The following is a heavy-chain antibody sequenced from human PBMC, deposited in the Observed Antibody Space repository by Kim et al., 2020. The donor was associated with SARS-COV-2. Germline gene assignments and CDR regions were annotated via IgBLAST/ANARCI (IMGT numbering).Heavy chain of an antibody. V-gene: IGHV3-30*02. D-gene: IGHD6-19*01. CDR3: AKAEQWLVLDY. J-gene: IGHJ4*02. Sequence: KYYADAVKGRFTISRDKSKNTLYLQMNSLRAEDTAVYYCAKAEQWLVLDYWGQGTLVTVSS.